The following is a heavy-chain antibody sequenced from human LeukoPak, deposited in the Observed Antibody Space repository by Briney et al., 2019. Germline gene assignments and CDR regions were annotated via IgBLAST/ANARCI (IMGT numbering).Heavy chain of an antibody. CDR1: GYTFTGYY. Sequence: SVKVSCKASGYTFTGYYMHWVRQAPGQGLGWMGRINPNSGGTNYAQKFQGRVTMTRDTSISTAYMELSRLRSDDTAVYYCARVALGRRWLQTSYYYGMDVWGQGTTVTVSS. CDR3: ARVALGRRWLQTSYYYGMDV. D-gene: IGHD5-24*01. CDR2: INPNSGGT. V-gene: IGHV1-2*06. J-gene: IGHJ6*02.